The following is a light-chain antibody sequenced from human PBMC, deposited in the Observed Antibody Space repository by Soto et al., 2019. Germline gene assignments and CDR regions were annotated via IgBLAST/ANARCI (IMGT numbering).Light chain of an antibody. Sequence: EILLTQSPATLSLSPGERATLSCRARQSVSSNYLAWYQQTPGQAPRLLIYGVSSRATGVPAGFSGSGSGTDFTLTISRLEPEDFAVYYCQQYGISPWTFGQGTKVDIK. J-gene: IGKJ1*01. CDR1: QSVSSNY. V-gene: IGKV3-20*01. CDR2: GVS. CDR3: QQYGISPWT.